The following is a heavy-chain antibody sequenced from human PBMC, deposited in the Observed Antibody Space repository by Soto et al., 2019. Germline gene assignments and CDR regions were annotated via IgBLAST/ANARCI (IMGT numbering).Heavy chain of an antibody. CDR2: IYYSGST. D-gene: IGHD5-12*01. J-gene: IGHJ4*02. CDR1: GGSVSSGSYY. V-gene: IGHV4-61*01. CDR3: ARGVAR. Sequence: QVQLQESGPGLVKPSETLSLTCTVSGGSVSSGSYYWNWIRQPPGKGLEWIGYIYYSGSTNYNPSLKSRVTISVDTSKNQFSLKLSSLTDADTAVYYCARGVARWGQGTLVTVSS.